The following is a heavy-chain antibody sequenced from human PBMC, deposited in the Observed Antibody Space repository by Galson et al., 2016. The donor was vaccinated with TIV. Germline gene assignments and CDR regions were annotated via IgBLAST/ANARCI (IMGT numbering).Heavy chain of an antibody. CDR1: GYTFTSFD. Sequence: SVKVSCKASGYTFTSFDISWIRQAPGQGLEWMGWMSPANGNTGYAQKFRGRITMTRHPSTTTVYMELSGLTSEDTAVYYCARGHYYDTSGYSFDFWGQGTLVTGSS. CDR2: MSPANGNT. D-gene: IGHD3-22*01. J-gene: IGHJ4*02. V-gene: IGHV1-8*01. CDR3: ARGHYYDTSGYSFDF.